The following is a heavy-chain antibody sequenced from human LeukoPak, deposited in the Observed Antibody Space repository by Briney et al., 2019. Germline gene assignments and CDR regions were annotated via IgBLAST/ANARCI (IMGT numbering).Heavy chain of an antibody. Sequence: GGSLRLSCAASGFTFSSYAMHWVRQAPGKGLEYVSAISSNGGSTFYANSVKGRFTISRDNSKNTLYLQMGSLRAEDMAVYYCAARFDYWGQGTLVTVSS. CDR3: AARFDY. CDR2: ISSNGGST. J-gene: IGHJ4*02. CDR1: GFTFSSYA. V-gene: IGHV3-64*01.